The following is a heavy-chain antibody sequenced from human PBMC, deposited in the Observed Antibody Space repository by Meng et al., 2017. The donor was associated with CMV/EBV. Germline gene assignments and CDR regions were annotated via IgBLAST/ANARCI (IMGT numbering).Heavy chain of an antibody. V-gene: IGHV1-18*01. Sequence: ASVKVSCKASGYTFTSYGISWVRQAPGQGLEWMGWISAYNGNTNYAQKLQGRVTMTTDTSTSTAYKELRSLRSDDTAVYYCARVFIVVVPAAMDPPDYWGQGTLVTVSS. CDR2: ISAYNGNT. CDR3: ARVFIVVVPAAMDPPDY. CDR1: GYTFTSYG. D-gene: IGHD2-2*01. J-gene: IGHJ4*02.